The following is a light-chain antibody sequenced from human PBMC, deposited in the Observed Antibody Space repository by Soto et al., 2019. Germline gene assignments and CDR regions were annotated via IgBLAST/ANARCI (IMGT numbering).Light chain of an antibody. CDR1: QSVSSSY. J-gene: IGKJ5*01. V-gene: IGKV3-20*01. CDR2: GAS. Sequence: DIVLTQSPATLSLSPGGRATLSCRASQSVSSSYLAWYQQKPGQAPRLLIYGASSRATGIPDRFSGSGSGTDFTLTISSLQPEDLAVYYCQQYGSSPITFGRGTKLDI. CDR3: QQYGSSPIT.